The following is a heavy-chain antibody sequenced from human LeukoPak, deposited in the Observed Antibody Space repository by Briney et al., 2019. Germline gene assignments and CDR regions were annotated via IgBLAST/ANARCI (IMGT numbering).Heavy chain of an antibody. CDR1: GFSFSSYA. J-gene: IGHJ3*01. V-gene: IGHV3-23*01. Sequence: GGSLRLSCAASGFSFSSYAMSWVRQAPGKGLEWVSTISASGHSTYYAASVKGRFTISRDNSQHTLSLQMNSLRAEDTALYYCAKGKVNHDGAFDVWGQGTMVTVSS. CDR3: AKGKVNHDGAFDV. D-gene: IGHD1-14*01. CDR2: ISASGHST.